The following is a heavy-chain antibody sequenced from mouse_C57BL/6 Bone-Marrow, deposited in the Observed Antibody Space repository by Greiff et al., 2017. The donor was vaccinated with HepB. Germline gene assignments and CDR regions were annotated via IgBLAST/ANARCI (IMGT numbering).Heavy chain of an antibody. CDR2: ISYDGSN. V-gene: IGHV3-6*01. J-gene: IGHJ2*01. CDR3: ARGGTTVVADY. CDR1: GYSITSGYY. D-gene: IGHD1-1*01. Sequence: EVQLQQSGPGLVKPSQSLSLTCSVTGYSITSGYYWNWIRQFPGNKLEWMGYISYDGSNNYNPSLKNRISITRDTSKNQFFLKLNYVTTEDTATYYCARGGTTVVADYWGQGTTLTVSS.